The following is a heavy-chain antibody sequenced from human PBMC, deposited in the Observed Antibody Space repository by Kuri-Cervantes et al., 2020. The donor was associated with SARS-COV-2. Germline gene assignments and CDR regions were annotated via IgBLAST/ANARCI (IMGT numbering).Heavy chain of an antibody. CDR1: GGTFSSYA. D-gene: IGHD3-3*01. J-gene: IGHJ4*02. V-gene: IGHV1-69*13. CDR2: IIPIFGTA. Sequence: SVKVSCKASGGTFSSYAISWVRQAPGQGLEWMGGIIPIFGTANYAQKFQGRVTITADESTSTAYMELSSLRSEDTAVYYCARDPRDYDFWFDYWGQGTLVTVSS. CDR3: ARDPRDYDFWFDY.